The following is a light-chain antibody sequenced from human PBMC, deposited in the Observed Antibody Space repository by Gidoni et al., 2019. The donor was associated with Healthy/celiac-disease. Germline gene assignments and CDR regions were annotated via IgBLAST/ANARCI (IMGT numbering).Light chain of an antibody. CDR1: QGISSY. CDR2: AAS. J-gene: IGKJ4*01. CDR3: QQYYSYPPT. V-gene: IGKV1-8*01. Sequence: AIRMTQSPSSFSASTGDRVTITCRASQGISSYLAWYQQKPGKAPKLLIYAASTLQRGVPSRFSGSGFGTDFTLTICCLQSEDFATYYRQQYYSYPPTFGGGTKVEIK.